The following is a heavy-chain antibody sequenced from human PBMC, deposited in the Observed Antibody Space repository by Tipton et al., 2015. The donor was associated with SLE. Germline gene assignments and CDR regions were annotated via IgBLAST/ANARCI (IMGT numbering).Heavy chain of an antibody. CDR2: ISSSSSYI. D-gene: IGHD4-17*01. V-gene: IGHV3-21*03. CDR1: GFTFGSYG. Sequence: GSLRLSCAASGFTFGSYGMHWVRQAPGKGLEWVSSISSSSSYIYYADSVKGRFTISRDNAKNSLYLQMNTLRAEDTAVYYCARGPYMTTVIYFDYWGQGTLVTVSS. J-gene: IGHJ4*02. CDR3: ARGPYMTTVIYFDY.